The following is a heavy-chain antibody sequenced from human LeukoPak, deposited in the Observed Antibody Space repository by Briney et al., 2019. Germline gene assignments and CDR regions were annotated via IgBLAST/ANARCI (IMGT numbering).Heavy chain of an antibody. D-gene: IGHD6-19*01. CDR3: ARRSRTGYSSGRGGFDY. J-gene: IGHJ4*02. CDR1: GSSISTSSYY. V-gene: IGHV4-39*01. CDR2: INYNGST. Sequence: PSETLSLTCTVSGSSISTSSYYWGWIRQPPGKGLQWIGSINYNGSTYYNPSLKSRVIISVDTSKNQFPLKLSSVTAADTAVYYCARRSRTGYSSGRGGFDYWGQGTLVTVSS.